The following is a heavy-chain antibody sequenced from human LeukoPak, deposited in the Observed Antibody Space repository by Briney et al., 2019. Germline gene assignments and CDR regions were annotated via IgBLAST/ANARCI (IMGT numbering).Heavy chain of an antibody. Sequence: PGGSPRLSCAASGFTFSNYWMHWVRQTPGKGLVWVSRINNDWSGSSYADSVKGRFTISRDNAKNTLYLQMNSLRAEDTAVYYCTTTFEYWGQGILVTVSS. CDR3: TTTFEY. J-gene: IGHJ4*02. V-gene: IGHV3-74*01. CDR2: INNDWSGS. CDR1: GFTFSNYW.